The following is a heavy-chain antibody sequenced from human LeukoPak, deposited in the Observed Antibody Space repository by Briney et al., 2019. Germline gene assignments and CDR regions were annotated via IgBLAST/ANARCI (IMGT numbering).Heavy chain of an antibody. J-gene: IGHJ5*02. Sequence: PSETLSLTCTVSGVSISSYYWSWIRQPAGKGLEWIGEINHSGSTNYNPSLKSRVTISVDTSKNQFSLKLSSVTAADTAVYYCASGWFLNWFDPWGQGTLVTVSS. D-gene: IGHD3-10*01. CDR1: GVSISSYY. CDR2: INHSGST. CDR3: ASGWFLNWFDP. V-gene: IGHV4-34*01.